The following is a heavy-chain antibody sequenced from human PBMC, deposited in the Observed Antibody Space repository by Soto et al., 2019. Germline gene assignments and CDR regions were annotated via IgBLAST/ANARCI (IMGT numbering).Heavy chain of an antibody. J-gene: IGHJ4*02. CDR1: GYTFTSYY. CDR3: ATSGGGWYLY. Sequence: ASVKVSCKASGYTFTSYYMHWVRQAPGQGLEWMGIINPSGDTGYAQKFQGRVTLTRNTSINTAYIELSSLTSDDTAVYYCATSGGGWYLYWGQGTLVTVSS. CDR2: INPSGDT. V-gene: IGHV1-46*01. D-gene: IGHD6-19*01.